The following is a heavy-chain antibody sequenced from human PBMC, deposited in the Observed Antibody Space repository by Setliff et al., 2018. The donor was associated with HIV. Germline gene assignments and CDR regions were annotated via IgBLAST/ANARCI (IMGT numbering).Heavy chain of an antibody. D-gene: IGHD2-2*01. J-gene: IGHJ6*03. Sequence: SETLSLTCTVSGGSISSSSYYWGWIRQPPGKGLEWIGSIYYSGSTYYSPSLKSRVTISVDTSKNQFSLKLSSVTAADTAVYYCASEGSSTSFLRLYYYYDYMDVWGKGTTVTVSS. V-gene: IGHV4-39*01. CDR3: ASEGSSTSFLRLYYYYDYMDV. CDR2: IYYSGST. CDR1: GGSISSSSYY.